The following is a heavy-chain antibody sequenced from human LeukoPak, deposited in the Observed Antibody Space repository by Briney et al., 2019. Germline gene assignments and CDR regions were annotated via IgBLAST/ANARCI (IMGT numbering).Heavy chain of an antibody. CDR2: IYYSGST. CDR1: GGFISSSSYY. J-gene: IGHJ3*02. CDR3: ARDSSGYYDSSGYAFDI. D-gene: IGHD3-22*01. V-gene: IGHV4-39*07. Sequence: SETLSLTCNVSGGFISSSSYYWGWIRQPPGKGLEWIGSIYYSGSTSYNPSLKSRVTISVDTSKNQFSLKLSSVTAADTAVYYCARDSSGYYDSSGYAFDIWGQGTMVTVSS.